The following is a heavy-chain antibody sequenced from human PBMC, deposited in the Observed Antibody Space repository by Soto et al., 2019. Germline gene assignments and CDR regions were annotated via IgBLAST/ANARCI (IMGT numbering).Heavy chain of an antibody. J-gene: IGHJ4*02. CDR2: LYYGRSA. CDR3: ALRSMAVVPEY. D-gene: IGHD3-22*01. V-gene: IGHV4-59*01. Sequence: QVQLQESGPGLVKPSETLSLTCAVSGDSISSYYCMWIRQPPGKGLESIGYLYYGRSANYNPSLTXRFTLSXXTSTNQCSLTLSSMTAADTAVYYCALRSMAVVPEYWGQGTLVTVSS. CDR1: GDSISSYY.